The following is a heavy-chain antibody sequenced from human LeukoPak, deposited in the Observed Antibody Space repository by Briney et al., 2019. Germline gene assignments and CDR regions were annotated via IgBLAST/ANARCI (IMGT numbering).Heavy chain of an antibody. J-gene: IGHJ6*02. CDR2: MNPNSGNT. CDR3: ARGALVVPEVYYYYGMDV. CDR1: GYTFTSYD. Sequence: ASVKVSCKASGYTFTSYDINWVRQATGQGLEWMGWMNPNSGNTGYAQKFQGRVTMTRNTSISTAYMELSSLRSEDTAVYYCARGALVVPEVYYYYGMDVWGQGTTVTVSS. D-gene: IGHD2-2*01. V-gene: IGHV1-8*01.